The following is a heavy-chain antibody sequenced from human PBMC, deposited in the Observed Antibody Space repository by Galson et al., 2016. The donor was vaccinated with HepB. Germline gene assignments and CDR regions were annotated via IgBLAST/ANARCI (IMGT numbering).Heavy chain of an antibody. CDR1: EFTFSSYA. D-gene: IGHD2-21*01. Sequence: SLRLSCAASEFTFSSYAMHWVRQAPGKGLEHVSGISDNGKSTYYADSVKGRFTISRDNSKNKLNLQMSSLRTEDTALYYCVKGSIVIARGYFELWGRGTLVTVSS. CDR3: VKGSIVIARGYFEL. V-gene: IGHV3-64D*06. J-gene: IGHJ2*01. CDR2: ISDNGKST.